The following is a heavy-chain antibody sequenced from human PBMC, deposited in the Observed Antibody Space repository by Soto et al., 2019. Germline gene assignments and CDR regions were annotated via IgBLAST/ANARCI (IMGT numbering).Heavy chain of an antibody. V-gene: IGHV2-26*01. CDR2: IFSNDEK. CDR1: GFSLSNAGMG. J-gene: IGHJ4*02. Sequence: QVTLKESGPVVVKPTETLTLTCTVSGFSLSNAGMGVSWIRQPPGKALEWLAHIFSNDEKSYSTSLKKRLTSSEDTSKSQVVLTMTNMDPVDTATYYCARLFRSSSPRAAYFDYWGQGTLVTVSS. D-gene: IGHD2-2*01. CDR3: ARLFRSSSPRAAYFDY.